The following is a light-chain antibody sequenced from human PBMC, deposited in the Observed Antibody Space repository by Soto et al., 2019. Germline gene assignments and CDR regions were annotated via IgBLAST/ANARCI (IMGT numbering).Light chain of an antibody. J-gene: IGKJ4*01. V-gene: IGKV3-15*01. CDR3: QQYDNWPLT. CDR2: GAS. CDR1: QSVSSN. Sequence: TVMTQSPASLSVSPCDRGTLSCSASQSVSSNLAWYQQKPGQAPRLLIYGASTRATDIPASFSGSGSGTEFTLTISSLQSEDFAVYYCQQYDNWPLTFGGGTKVDIK.